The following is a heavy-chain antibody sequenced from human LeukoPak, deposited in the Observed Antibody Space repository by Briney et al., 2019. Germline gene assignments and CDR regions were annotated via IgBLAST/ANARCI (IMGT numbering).Heavy chain of an antibody. CDR3: ANTFLGYCSGGSCYGYAFDI. J-gene: IGHJ3*02. Sequence: GGSLRLSCAASGFTFSTYWMHWVRQAPGKGLVWVSRINSDGTSTNYADPVKGRFTISRDNAKNTLYLQMNSLRAEDTAVYYCANTFLGYCSGGSCYGYAFDIWGQGTMVTVSS. V-gene: IGHV3-74*01. CDR1: GFTFSTYW. CDR2: INSDGTST. D-gene: IGHD2-15*01.